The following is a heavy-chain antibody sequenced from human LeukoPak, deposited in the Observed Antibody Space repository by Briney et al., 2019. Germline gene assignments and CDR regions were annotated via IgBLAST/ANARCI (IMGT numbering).Heavy chain of an antibody. Sequence: GGSLRLSCAASGFTFSSYAMSWVRQAPGKGLEWVSAISSSGGSTYYTDSVKGRFTISRDNSKNTLNLQMNSLRAEDTAVYYCAKDSTVTTGSNWFDPWGQGTLVTVSS. CDR2: ISSSGGST. V-gene: IGHV3-23*01. D-gene: IGHD4-11*01. CDR3: AKDSTVTTGSNWFDP. CDR1: GFTFSSYA. J-gene: IGHJ5*02.